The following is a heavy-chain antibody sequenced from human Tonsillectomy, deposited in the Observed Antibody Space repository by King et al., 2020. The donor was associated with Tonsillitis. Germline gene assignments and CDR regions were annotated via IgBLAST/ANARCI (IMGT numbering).Heavy chain of an antibody. CDR1: GYTFTGYY. Sequence: VQLVESGAEVKKPGASVKVSCKASGYTFTGYYMHWVRQAPGQGLEWMGWINPNSGDTNYAQKFQGRVTMTRDPSISTAYMVLSRLRSDDTAVYFCARVESEADFDYWGQGTLVTVSS. D-gene: IGHD6-13*01. J-gene: IGHJ4*02. CDR2: INPNSGDT. V-gene: IGHV1-2*02. CDR3: ARVESEADFDY.